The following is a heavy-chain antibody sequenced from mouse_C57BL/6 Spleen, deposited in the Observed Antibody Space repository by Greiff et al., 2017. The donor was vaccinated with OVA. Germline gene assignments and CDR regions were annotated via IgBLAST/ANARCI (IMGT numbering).Heavy chain of an antibody. CDR3: ARDHYGSRGFAY. D-gene: IGHD1-1*01. CDR1: GYTFTDYN. Sequence: VHVKQSGPELVKPGASVKIPCKASGYTFTDYNMDWVKQSHGKSLEWIGDINPNNGGTIYNQKFKGKATLTVDKSSSTAYMELRSLTSEDTAVYYCARDHYGSRGFAYWGQGTLVTVSA. CDR2: INPNNGGT. V-gene: IGHV1-18*01. J-gene: IGHJ3*01.